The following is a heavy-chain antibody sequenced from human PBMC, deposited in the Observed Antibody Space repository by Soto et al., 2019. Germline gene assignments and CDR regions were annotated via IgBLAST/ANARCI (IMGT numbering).Heavy chain of an antibody. Sequence: PGESLKISCKGSGYSFTSYWIGWVRQMPGKGLEWMGIIYPGDSDTRYSPSFQGQVTISADKSISTAYLQWSSLKASDTAVYYCARVYCSGGSCYHLDYWGQGTLVTVSS. V-gene: IGHV5-51*01. D-gene: IGHD2-15*01. CDR1: GYSFTSYW. J-gene: IGHJ4*02. CDR2: IYPGDSDT. CDR3: ARVYCSGGSCYHLDY.